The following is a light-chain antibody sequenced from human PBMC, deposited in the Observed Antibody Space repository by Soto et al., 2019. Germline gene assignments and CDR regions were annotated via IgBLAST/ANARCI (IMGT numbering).Light chain of an antibody. V-gene: IGKV3D-20*01. CDR2: DAS. J-gene: IGKJ1*01. Sequence: EIVLTQSPATLSLSPGERAALSCGASQSVSSNYLAWYQQKPGRAPRLLIYDASRRATGIPDRFSGSGSGADFILSISRLEPEDFAVYYCQQYGSSPCTFGQGTKVHIK. CDR3: QQYGSSPCT. CDR1: QSVSSNY.